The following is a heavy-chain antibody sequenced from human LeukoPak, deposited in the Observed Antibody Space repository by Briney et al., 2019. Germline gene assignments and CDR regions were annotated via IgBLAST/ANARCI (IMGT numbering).Heavy chain of an antibody. CDR2: IRYDGSNK. CDR1: GLTFSSYG. V-gene: IGHV3-30*02. Sequence: GGSLRLSCAASGLTFSSYGMHWVRQAPGKGLEWVAFIRYDGSNKYYADSVKGRFTISRDNSKNTLYLQMNSLRAEDTAVYYCAKGGWLQKPPPDYWGQGTLVTVSS. D-gene: IGHD5-24*01. J-gene: IGHJ4*02. CDR3: AKGGWLQKPPPDY.